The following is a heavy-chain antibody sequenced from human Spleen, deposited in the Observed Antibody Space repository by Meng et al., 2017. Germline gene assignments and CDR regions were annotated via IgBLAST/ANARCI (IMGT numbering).Heavy chain of an antibody. CDR3: ATGAAAADH. CDR1: GFSFTDAW. Sequence: VALVECGGGVGMPGGFLRLSCVASGFSFTDAWMSWVRQAPGKGLEWVGRIKSNSDGGTTDYAAPVKGRFTISRDDSKNTLYLQMNSLITEDTAVYFCATGAAAADHWGQGTLVTVSS. J-gene: IGHJ4*02. CDR2: IKSNSDGGTT. V-gene: IGHV3-15*01. D-gene: IGHD6-13*01.